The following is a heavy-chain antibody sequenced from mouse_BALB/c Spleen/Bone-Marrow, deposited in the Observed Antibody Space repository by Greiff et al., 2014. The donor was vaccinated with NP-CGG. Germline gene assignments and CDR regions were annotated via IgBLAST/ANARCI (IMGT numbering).Heavy chain of an antibody. Sequence: VQLQQSGAELVKPGASVKLSCTASGFNIKDTYMHWVEQRPEQGLEWIGRFDPANGNTNYDPRFKGKATITADTSSNTAYLQLSSLTSEDTAVYYCARDGGRYSALDYWGQGTPVTVSS. J-gene: IGHJ4*01. CDR2: FDPANGNT. V-gene: IGHV14-3*02. CDR1: GFNIKDTY. CDR3: ARDGGRYSALDY. D-gene: IGHD1-1*01.